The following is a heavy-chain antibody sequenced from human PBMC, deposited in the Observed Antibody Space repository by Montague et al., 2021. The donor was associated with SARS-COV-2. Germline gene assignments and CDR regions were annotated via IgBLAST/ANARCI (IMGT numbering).Heavy chain of an antibody. Sequence: SLRLSCEASGFIFSSYEMNWVRQAPGKGLEWISYISSSGGGSTEHYTXSVKGRFTISRDNAKNSLYLQMNSLRVEDTAIYYCARDRDWDDWCGMDVWGQGTTVTVSS. CDR3: ARDRDWDDWCGMDV. CDR2: ISSSGGGSTE. J-gene: IGHJ6*02. D-gene: IGHD2-21*01. CDR1: GFIFSSYE. V-gene: IGHV3-48*03.